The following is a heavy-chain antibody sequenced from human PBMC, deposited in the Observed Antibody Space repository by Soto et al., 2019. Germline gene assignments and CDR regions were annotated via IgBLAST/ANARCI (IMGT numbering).Heavy chain of an antibody. Sequence: QVLPHQWGSELLRPSETLSLTCDDHGASFSGYALCWIRQPPGKGLEWIGEITFTGVTNYHPSLKRRLSMSVDTSKTRISLNVSAVTAADTVLYFCARKLDASIRHVEWFSYKWFDNCGPGTLVTVSS. CDR3: ARKLDASIRHVEWFSYKWFDN. CDR1: GASFSGYA. CDR2: ITFTGVT. J-gene: IGHJ5*02. V-gene: IGHV4-34*01. D-gene: IGHD3-9*01.